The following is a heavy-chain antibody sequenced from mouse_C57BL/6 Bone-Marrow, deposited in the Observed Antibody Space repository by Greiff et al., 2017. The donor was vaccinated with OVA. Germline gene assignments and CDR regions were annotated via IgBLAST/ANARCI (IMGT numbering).Heavy chain of an antibody. V-gene: IGHV1-55*01. CDR3: ARLGPGPGTDLDY. D-gene: IGHD4-1*01. J-gene: IGHJ2*01. Sequence: QVQLQQPGAELVKPGASVKMSCKASGYTFTSYWITWVKQRPGQGLEWIGDIYPGSGSTNYNEKFKSKATLTVDTSSSTAYMQPSSLTSEDSAVYDCARLGPGPGTDLDYWGQGTTLTVSS. CDR2: IYPGSGST. CDR1: GYTFTSYW.